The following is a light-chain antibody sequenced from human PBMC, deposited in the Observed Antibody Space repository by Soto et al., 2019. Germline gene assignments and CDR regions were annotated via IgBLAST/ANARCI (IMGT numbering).Light chain of an antibody. V-gene: IGKV1-33*01. J-gene: IGKJ4*01. CDR1: QDISTY. CDR3: QQYDNFPLT. CDR2: DAS. Sequence: DIQMTQSPSSLSASVGDRVTITCQASQDISTYLKWYQQKPGKAPKLLIYDASNLETGVHSRFSGSGSGTDFAFTISSLQPEDIATYYWQQYDNFPLTFGGGTKVDIK.